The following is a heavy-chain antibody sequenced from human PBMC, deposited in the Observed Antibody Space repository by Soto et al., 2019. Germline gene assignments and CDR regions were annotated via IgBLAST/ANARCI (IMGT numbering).Heavy chain of an antibody. CDR2: IYAGGNT. CDR1: GFSVTSNY. Sequence: VQLVESGGTLVQPGGSLRLSCAASGFSVTSNYMTWVRQAPGKGLECVSVIYAGGNTYCPDSVKGRFTISSDNSKNTLFLQMNNLRAEDTAVYYCARVTTFYDILTSSYALNYFDYWGQGTRVTVSS. CDR3: ARVTTFYDILTSSYALNYFDY. V-gene: IGHV3-53*01. D-gene: IGHD3-9*01. J-gene: IGHJ4*02.